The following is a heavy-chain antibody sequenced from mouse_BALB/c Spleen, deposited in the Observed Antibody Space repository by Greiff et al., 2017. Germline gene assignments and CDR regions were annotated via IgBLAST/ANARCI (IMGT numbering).Heavy chain of an antibody. Sequence: EVMLVESGGGLVQPGGSLRLSCATSGFTFTDYYMSWVRQPPGKALEWLGVIRNKANGYTTEYSASVKGRFTISRDNSQSILYLQMNTLRAVDSATYDFARDSPLYGPYAMDYWGQGTSGTVSS. CDR1: GFTFTDYY. J-gene: IGHJ4*01. CDR3: ARDSPLYGPYAMDY. V-gene: IGHV7-3*02. D-gene: IGHD1-1*02. CDR2: IRNKANGYTT.